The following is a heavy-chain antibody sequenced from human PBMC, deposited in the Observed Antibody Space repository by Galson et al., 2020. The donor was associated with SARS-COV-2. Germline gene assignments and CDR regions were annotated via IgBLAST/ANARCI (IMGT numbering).Heavy chain of an antibody. CDR3: ARDPTVTTHLGDYLYYYYGMDV. CDR2: INPSGGST. D-gene: IGHD4-4*01. J-gene: IGHJ6*02. CDR1: GYTFTSYY. V-gene: IGHV1-46*01. Sequence: ASVKVFCKASGYTFTSYYMHWVRQAPGQGLEWMGIINPSGGSTSYAQKFQGRVTMTRDTSTSTVYMELSSLRSEDTAVYYCARDPTVTTHLGDYLYYYYGMDVWGQGTTVTVSS.